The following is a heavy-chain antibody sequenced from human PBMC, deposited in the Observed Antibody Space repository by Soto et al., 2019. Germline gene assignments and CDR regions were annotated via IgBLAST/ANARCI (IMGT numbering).Heavy chain of an antibody. Sequence: SQTVSLTCVISGDSVSSNSAAWNWIRQSPSRGLEWLGRTYYGSTWYNDYAVSVKSRIIIHPDTSKNQFSLQLKSVTPEDTAVYYCARSPGDYYDSSGYWRFDYWGQGTPVTVSS. J-gene: IGHJ4*02. V-gene: IGHV6-1*01. D-gene: IGHD3-22*01. CDR3: ARSPGDYYDSSGYWRFDY. CDR1: GDSVSSNSAA. CDR2: TYYGSTWYN.